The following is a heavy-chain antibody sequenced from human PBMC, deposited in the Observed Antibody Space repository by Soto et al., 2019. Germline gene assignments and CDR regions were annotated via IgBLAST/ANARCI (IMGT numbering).Heavy chain of an antibody. Sequence: SDTLSLTCTVSGGSIRSISYYWVWLLQPPGKGLEWIGSIYYSGSTYYNPSLKSRVTISVDTSKNQFSLKLSSVTAADTAVYYCARHIATIYDFWSGSYYFDYWGQGTLVTVSS. V-gene: IGHV4-39*01. CDR2: IYYSGST. CDR1: GGSIRSISYY. CDR3: ARHIATIYDFWSGSYYFDY. D-gene: IGHD3-3*01. J-gene: IGHJ4*02.